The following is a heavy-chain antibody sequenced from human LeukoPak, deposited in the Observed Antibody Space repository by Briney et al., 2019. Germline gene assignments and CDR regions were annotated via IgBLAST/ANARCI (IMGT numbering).Heavy chain of an antibody. Sequence: GGPLRLSCAASGFTFSSYWMSWVRQAPEKGLEWVANMKYDGSEKDYVDSVKGRFTISRDNAKNSLYLQMNSLRAEDTAVYYCARDIAAAGLFFDYWGQGTLVTVSS. CDR2: MKYDGSEK. D-gene: IGHD6-13*01. CDR3: ARDIAAAGLFFDY. J-gene: IGHJ4*02. V-gene: IGHV3-7*01. CDR1: GFTFSSYW.